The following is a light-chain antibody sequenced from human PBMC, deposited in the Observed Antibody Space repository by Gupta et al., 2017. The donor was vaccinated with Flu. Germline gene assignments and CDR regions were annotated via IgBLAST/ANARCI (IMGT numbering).Light chain of an antibody. CDR3: QQDDDWPS. J-gene: IGKJ4*01. CDR1: QTVSSN. CDR2: DSS. Sequence: SPANLSVYPGESATLSCRDSQTVSSNVEWYQQKPGQAPRLIIYDSSNRANGIPDRFSGSGSATEFTLTSSSLQSEDYAIYCGQQDDDWPSFGGGTTVAVK. V-gene: IGKV3-15*01.